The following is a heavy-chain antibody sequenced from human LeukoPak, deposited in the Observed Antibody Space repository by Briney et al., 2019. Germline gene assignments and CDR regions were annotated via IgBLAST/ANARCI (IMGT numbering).Heavy chain of an antibody. CDR2: IYHSGST. V-gene: IGHV4-39*01. CDR1: GGSLSSRGYY. J-gene: IGHJ4*02. D-gene: IGHD3-16*01. CDR3: ARNRSEPLGNGGSFDS. Sequence: SETLSLTCTVSGGSLSSRGYYWGWIRLPPGKGLEWIGSIYHSGSTYYNPSLKSRVTISVDTSKRQFSLTLSSVTAADTAVYYCARNRSEPLGNGGSFDSWGQGTLVTVSS.